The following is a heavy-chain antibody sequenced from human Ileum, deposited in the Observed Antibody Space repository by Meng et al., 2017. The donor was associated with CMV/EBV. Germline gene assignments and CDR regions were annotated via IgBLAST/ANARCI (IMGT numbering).Heavy chain of an antibody. CDR1: GYTFTSYD. CDR2: MNPNSGNT. V-gene: IGHV1-8*03. Sequence: ASVKVSCKASGYTFTSYDINWVRQATGQGLEWMGWMNPNSGNTGYAQKFQGRVTITRNTSISTAYMELSSLRSEDTAVYYCARGLYYDFWSVYFVRNPTNDAFDIWGQGTMVTVSS. D-gene: IGHD3-3*01. J-gene: IGHJ3*02. CDR3: ARGLYYDFWSVYFVRNPTNDAFDI.